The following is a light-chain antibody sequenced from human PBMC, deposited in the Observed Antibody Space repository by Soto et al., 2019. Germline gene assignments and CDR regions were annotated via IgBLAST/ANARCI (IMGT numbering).Light chain of an antibody. CDR1: QSISTY. V-gene: IGKV1-39*01. Sequence: QMTQSPSSLSASVGDRVTITCRASQSISTYLNWYQQKPGKAPKLLIYAASSLQSGVPSRFSGRGSGTDFTLTITSLQPEDFATYYCQQIYSAPGTFGQGTKLEIK. CDR3: QQIYSAPGT. CDR2: AAS. J-gene: IGKJ2*01.